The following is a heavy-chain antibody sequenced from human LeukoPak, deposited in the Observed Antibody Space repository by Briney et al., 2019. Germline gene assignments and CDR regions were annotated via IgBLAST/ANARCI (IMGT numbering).Heavy chain of an antibody. V-gene: IGHV3-21*01. CDR3: ARAFSGSSLDP. Sequence: GGALRLSCAASGFTFSSYGMHWVRQAPGKGLEWVSSISSSSSYIYYADSVKGRFTISRDNAKNSLYLQMNSLRAEDTAVYYCARAFSGSSLDPWGQGTLVTVSS. CDR2: ISSSSSYI. D-gene: IGHD1-26*01. J-gene: IGHJ5*02. CDR1: GFTFSSYG.